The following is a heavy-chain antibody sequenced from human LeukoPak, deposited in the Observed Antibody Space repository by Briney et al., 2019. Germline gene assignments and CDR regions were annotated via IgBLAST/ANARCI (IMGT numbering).Heavy chain of an antibody. V-gene: IGHV4-34*01. CDR3: AKGLVRGAGQNYYDSSGPQFDAFDI. CDR2: INHSGGT. D-gene: IGHD3-22*01. J-gene: IGHJ3*02. Sequence: PSETLSLTCAVYGVSFSGYYWSWIRQPPGKGLEWIGEINHSGGTNYNPSLKSRVTISIDTSKNQFSLKLSSVTAADTAVYYCAKGLVRGAGQNYYDSSGPQFDAFDIWGQGTMVTVSS. CDR1: GVSFSGYY.